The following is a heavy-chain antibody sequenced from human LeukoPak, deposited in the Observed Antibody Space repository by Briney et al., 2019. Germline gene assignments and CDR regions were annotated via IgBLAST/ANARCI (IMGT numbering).Heavy chain of an antibody. J-gene: IGHJ4*02. CDR2: ISGSGGST. CDR3: ARSTITMVRGVIPPAYY. D-gene: IGHD3-10*01. V-gene: IGHV3-23*01. CDR1: GFTFSSYA. Sequence: PGGSLRLSCAASGFTFSSYAMSWVRQAPGKGLEWVSAISGSGGSTYYADSVKGRFTISRDNSKNTLYLQMNSLRAEDTAVYYCARSTITMVRGVIPPAYYWGQGTLVTVSS.